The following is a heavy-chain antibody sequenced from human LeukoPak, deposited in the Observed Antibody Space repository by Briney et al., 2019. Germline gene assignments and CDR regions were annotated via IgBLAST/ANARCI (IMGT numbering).Heavy chain of an antibody. CDR1: GFTFSICA. Sequence: PGGSLRLSCAASGFTFSICAMNWVRQAPGKGLEWVSYISFSGDSTYYADSVKGRFAISRDNSKNTLYLQMNSLGADDTAVYYCARGSSGWSGWFDPWGQGSLVTVSS. V-gene: IGHV3-23*01. CDR3: ARGSSGWSGWFDP. CDR2: ISFSGDST. J-gene: IGHJ5*02. D-gene: IGHD6-19*01.